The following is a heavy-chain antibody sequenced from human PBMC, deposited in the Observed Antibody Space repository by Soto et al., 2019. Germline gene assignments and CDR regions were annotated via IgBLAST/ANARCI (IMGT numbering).Heavy chain of an antibody. Sequence: QVQLVESGGGVVQPGRSLRLSCAASGFTFSSYVMHWVRQAPGKGLEWVAVISYDGNNKYYADSVKGPFTISRDNSKNTLYLQMNSLRAEDTAVYYCARAGCDGGRCYTLVGLRYGMDVWGQGTTVTVSS. CDR3: ARAGCDGGRCYTLVGLRYGMDV. J-gene: IGHJ6*02. V-gene: IGHV3-30-3*01. D-gene: IGHD2-15*01. CDR2: ISYDGNNK. CDR1: GFTFSSYV.